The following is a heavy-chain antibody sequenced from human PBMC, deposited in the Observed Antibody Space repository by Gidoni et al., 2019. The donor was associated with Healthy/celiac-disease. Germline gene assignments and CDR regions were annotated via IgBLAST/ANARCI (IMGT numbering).Heavy chain of an antibody. CDR3: ARVSTAAAGRYFDS. V-gene: IGHV4-30-2*01. CDR2: IYHGGST. J-gene: IGHJ4*02. Sequence: IRQPPGTGLEWIGYIYHGGSTYHNPSLKSRVTISLDGSKNQFSLSLTSVTAAETAVYYCARVSTAAAGRYFDSWGQGTLVTVSS. D-gene: IGHD6-13*01.